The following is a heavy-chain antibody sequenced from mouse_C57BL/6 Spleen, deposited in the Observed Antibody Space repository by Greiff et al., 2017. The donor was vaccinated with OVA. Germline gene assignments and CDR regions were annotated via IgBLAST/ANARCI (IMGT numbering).Heavy chain of an antibody. CDR1: GFTFTSYW. Sequence: QVQLQQSGAELVKPGASVKLSCKASGFTFTSYWMHWVQQSPGQGLEWIGMIHPNSGSTNYNEKFKSKATLTVDKSSSTAYMQLSSLTSEDSAVYFCARHEDHGNSFAYWGQGTLVTVSA. J-gene: IGHJ3*01. CDR3: ARHEDHGNSFAY. D-gene: IGHD2-1*01. CDR2: IHPNSGST. V-gene: IGHV1-64*01.